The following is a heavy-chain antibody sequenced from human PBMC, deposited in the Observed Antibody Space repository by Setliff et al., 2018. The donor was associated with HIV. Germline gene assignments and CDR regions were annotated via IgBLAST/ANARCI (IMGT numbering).Heavy chain of an antibody. D-gene: IGHD5-12*01. J-gene: IGHJ5*02. CDR1: GFTFTFSTYT. CDR2: INGDSTFI. Sequence: GGSLRLSCAASGFTFTFSTYTMNWVRQAPGKGLEWVSSINGDSTFIYYADSVNGRFTISRDNAKNSLYLQMNSLRAEDTAVYYCARGVATNLDPWGQGSLVTVSS. CDR3: ARGVATNLDP. V-gene: IGHV3-21*01.